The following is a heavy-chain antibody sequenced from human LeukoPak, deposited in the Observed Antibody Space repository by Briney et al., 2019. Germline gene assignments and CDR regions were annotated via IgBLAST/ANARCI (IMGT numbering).Heavy chain of an antibody. CDR3: AKEERAAAGTDFDY. Sequence: GGSLRLSCAASGFTVSGNYMSWVRQAPGKGLEWVSVIYSGGSTYYADSVKGRFTISRDNSKNTLYLQMNSLRAEDTAVYYCAKEERAAAGTDFDYWGQGTLVTVSS. J-gene: IGHJ4*02. CDR2: IYSGGST. CDR1: GFTVSGNY. V-gene: IGHV3-53*01. D-gene: IGHD6-13*01.